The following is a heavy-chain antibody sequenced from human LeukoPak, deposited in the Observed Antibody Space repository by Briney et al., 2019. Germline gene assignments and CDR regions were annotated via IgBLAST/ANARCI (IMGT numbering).Heavy chain of an antibody. Sequence: GGSLRLSCAASGFTFSSYWMHWVRQAPGKGLVWVSRINSDGSSTSYADSVKGRFTISRDNAKNTLYLQMNSLRAEDTAVYYCARRELGLVKKDYWGQGTLVTVSS. J-gene: IGHJ4*02. CDR3: ARRELGLVKKDY. D-gene: IGHD3-10*01. CDR1: GFTFSSYW. CDR2: INSDGSST. V-gene: IGHV3-74*01.